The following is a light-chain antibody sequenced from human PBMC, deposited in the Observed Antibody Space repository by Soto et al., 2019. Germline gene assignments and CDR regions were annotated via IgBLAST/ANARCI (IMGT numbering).Light chain of an antibody. V-gene: IGKV3-11*01. Sequence: EIVLTQSPATLSLSPGERATLSCRASQSVNRYLAWYQHRPGQAPRLLIYDAFNRATGVPARFTGSGSGTDFTLTISSLEPEDSAVYYCQQCSNWPPITFGQGTRLEIK. CDR2: DAF. J-gene: IGKJ5*01. CDR3: QQCSNWPPIT. CDR1: QSVNRY.